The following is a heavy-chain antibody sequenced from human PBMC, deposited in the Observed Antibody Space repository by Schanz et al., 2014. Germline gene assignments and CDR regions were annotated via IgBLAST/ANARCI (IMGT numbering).Heavy chain of an antibody. CDR3: AKEFSSSWWYGMDV. D-gene: IGHD6-13*01. Sequence: VQLVESGGGVVQPGGSLRLSCAASGFTFSSYGMNWVRQAPGKGLKWVSGIRGSGGSTYYADSVKGRFTISRDNSKNTLYLRMNSLRAEDTAVYYCAKEFSSSWWYGMDVWGQGTTVTVSS. CDR2: IRGSGGST. J-gene: IGHJ6*02. V-gene: IGHV3-23*04. CDR1: GFTFSSYG.